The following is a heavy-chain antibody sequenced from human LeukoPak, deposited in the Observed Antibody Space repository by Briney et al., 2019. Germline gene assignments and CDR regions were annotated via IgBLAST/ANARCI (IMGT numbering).Heavy chain of an antibody. CDR2: ISSSSTYI. J-gene: IGHJ3*02. CDR3: ARGNCTSTSCYIVDAFDI. D-gene: IGHD2-2*02. V-gene: IGHV3-21*01. CDR1: GFTFSNYN. Sequence: GGSLRLSCAVSGFTFSNYNMNWVRQAPGKGLEWVSSISSSSTYIYYADSLKGRFTISRDNAKNSLYLQMNSLRAEDTAVYYCARGNCTSTSCYIVDAFDIWGQGTMVTVSS.